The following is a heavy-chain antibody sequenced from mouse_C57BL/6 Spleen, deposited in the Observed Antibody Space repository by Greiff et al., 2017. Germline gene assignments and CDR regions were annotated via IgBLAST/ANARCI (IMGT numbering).Heavy chain of an antibody. CDR3: ARSGIGDYYGSSYGFAY. CDR2: IDPSDSYT. D-gene: IGHD1-1*01. CDR1: GYTFTSYW. J-gene: IGHJ3*01. Sequence: QVQLQQPGAELVMPGASVKLSCKASGYTFTSYWMHWVKQRPGQGLEWIGEIDPSDSYTNYNQKFKGKSTLTVDKSSSTAYMQLSSLTSEDSAVYYCARSGIGDYYGSSYGFAYWGQGTLVTVSA. V-gene: IGHV1-69*01.